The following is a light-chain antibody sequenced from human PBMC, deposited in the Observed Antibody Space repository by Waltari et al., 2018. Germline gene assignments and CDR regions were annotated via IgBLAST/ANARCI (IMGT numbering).Light chain of an antibody. CDR2: GAS. Sequence: EIVMTQSPATLSVSPGERATLSCRASQSVSSNLAWYQQKPGQAPRLLIYGASTRATGIPARSSGSGSGTECTLTISSLQSEDFAVYYCQQYNNWWWTFGQGTKVEIK. CDR1: QSVSSN. J-gene: IGKJ1*01. CDR3: QQYNNWWWT. V-gene: IGKV3-15*01.